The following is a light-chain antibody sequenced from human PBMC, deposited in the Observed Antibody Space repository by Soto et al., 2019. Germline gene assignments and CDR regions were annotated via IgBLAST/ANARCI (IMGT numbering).Light chain of an antibody. CDR3: QQYNNWWT. J-gene: IGKJ1*01. CDR2: GAS. V-gene: IGKV3-15*01. Sequence: PGTLSLSPGETATLSCRASQSVSSSYLAWYQQKPGQAPRLLVYGASTRATGIPGRFSGSGSGTDFTLTINSLQSEDFAVYYCQQYNNWWTFGQGTKVDI. CDR1: QSVSSSY.